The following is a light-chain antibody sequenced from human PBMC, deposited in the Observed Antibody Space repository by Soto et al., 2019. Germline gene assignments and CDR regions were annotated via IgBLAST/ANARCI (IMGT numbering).Light chain of an antibody. J-gene: IGLJ2*01. CDR1: SSDIGAGYD. CDR2: DNN. V-gene: IGLV1-40*01. CDR3: QSYDGSLSGVL. Sequence: QSVLTQPPSVSGAPGQRVTISCTGSSSDIGAGYDVHWYQQLPGTAPKLLIFDNNNRPSGVPDRFSGSKSGTSASLAITGLQAEDEADYYCQSYDGSLSGVLFGGGTKLTVL.